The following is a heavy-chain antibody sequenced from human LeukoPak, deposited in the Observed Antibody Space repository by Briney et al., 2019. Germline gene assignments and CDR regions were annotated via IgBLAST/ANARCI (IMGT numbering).Heavy chain of an antibody. J-gene: IGHJ4*02. CDR1: GGSFSGYY. D-gene: IGHD6-13*01. CDR3: ASGGIAAAGFDY. V-gene: IGHV4-34*01. Sequence: SSETLSLTCAVYGGSFSGYYWSWIRQPPGKGLEWIGEINHSGSTNYNPSLKSRVTLSVDTSKNQFSLKLSSVTAADTAVYYCASGGIAAAGFDYWGQGTLVTVSS. CDR2: INHSGST.